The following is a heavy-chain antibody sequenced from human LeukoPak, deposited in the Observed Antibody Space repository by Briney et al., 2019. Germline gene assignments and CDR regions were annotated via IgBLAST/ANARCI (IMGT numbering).Heavy chain of an antibody. CDR2: INHSGST. CDR1: GGSFSGYY. CDR3: AADCSNTSCYLPIDY. D-gene: IGHD2-2*01. V-gene: IGHV4-34*01. J-gene: IGHJ4*02. Sequence: ETLSLPCAVYGGSFSGYYWSWIRQPPGKGLEWIGEINHSGSTNYNPSLKSRVTISVDTSKNQFSVKLSSVTAADTAVYYCAADCSNTSCYLPIDYWGQGTLVTVSS.